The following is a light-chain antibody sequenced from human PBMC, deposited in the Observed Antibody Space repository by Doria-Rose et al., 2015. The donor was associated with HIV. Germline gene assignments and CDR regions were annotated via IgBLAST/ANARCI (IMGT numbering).Light chain of an antibody. J-gene: IGKJ5*01. CDR3: HQYNNWPT. V-gene: IGKV3-15*01. CDR2: VAS. CDR1: QSVSTD. Sequence: TQSPETLSVSPGESAALSRRASQSVSTDLAWYQHKPGQAPRLLIWVASTRATGIPARFSGSGSGTEFTLTISSLQSEDFAIYFCHQYNNWPTFGQGTRLDIK.